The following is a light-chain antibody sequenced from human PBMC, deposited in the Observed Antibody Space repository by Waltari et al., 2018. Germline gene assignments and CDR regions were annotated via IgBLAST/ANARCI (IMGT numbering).Light chain of an antibody. Sequence: DIQMTQSPSSLSASVGDRVTISCRASQSISSYLNWYQQKPGEAPKLLIAAASVLQSGVPSRFSGSGSGSHFTLTFNSLQPEDFATYYCQQSYSTPWTFGQWTKVEIK. CDR3: QQSYSTPWT. CDR1: QSISSY. V-gene: IGKV1-39*01. J-gene: IGKJ1*01. CDR2: AAS.